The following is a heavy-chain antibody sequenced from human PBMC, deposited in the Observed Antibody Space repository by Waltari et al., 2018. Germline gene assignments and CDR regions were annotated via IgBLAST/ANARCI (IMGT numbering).Heavy chain of an antibody. CDR3: ARGGRSSWHSFDY. CDR2: TYYRSKWYN. Sequence: QVQLQQSGPGLVKPSQTLSLTCAISGDSVSSNSPAWNWLRQSPSRGLEWLGRTYYRSKWYNAYAVSVKSRITINPDTSKNQFSLQLNSVTPEDTAVYYCARGGRSSWHSFDYWGQGTLVTVSS. J-gene: IGHJ4*02. D-gene: IGHD6-13*01. V-gene: IGHV6-1*01. CDR1: GDSVSSNSPA.